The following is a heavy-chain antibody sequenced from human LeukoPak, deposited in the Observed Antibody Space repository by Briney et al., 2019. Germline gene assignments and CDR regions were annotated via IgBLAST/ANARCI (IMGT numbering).Heavy chain of an antibody. CDR1: GYTFTSYY. V-gene: IGHV1-46*01. J-gene: IGHJ4*02. CDR2: ISPSGAST. CDR3: AGFAGIAAAGIIY. D-gene: IGHD6-13*01. Sequence: GASVKVSCKASGYTFTSYYMHWVRQAPGQGLEWMGIISPSGASTSYAQKFQGRVTITRDTSASTAYMELSSLRSEDTAVYYCAGFAGIAAAGIIYWGQGTLVTVSS.